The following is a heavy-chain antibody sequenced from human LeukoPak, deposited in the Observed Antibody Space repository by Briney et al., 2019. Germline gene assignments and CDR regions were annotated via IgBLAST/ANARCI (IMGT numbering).Heavy chain of an antibody. CDR2: TSSSSSYI. J-gene: IGHJ4*02. D-gene: IGHD3-3*01. CDR3: ASYYDFWSGYYTYYFDY. Sequence: GGSLRLSCAAPGFTFSSYSMNWVRQAPGKGLEWVSSTSSSSSYIYYADSVKGRFTISRDNAKNSLYLQMNSLRAEDTAVYYCASYYDFWSGYYTYYFDYWGQGTLVTVSS. V-gene: IGHV3-21*01. CDR1: GFTFSSYS.